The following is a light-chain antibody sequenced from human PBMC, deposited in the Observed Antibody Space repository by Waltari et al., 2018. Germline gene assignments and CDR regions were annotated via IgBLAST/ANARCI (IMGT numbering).Light chain of an antibody. J-gene: IGKJ2*01. CDR2: YAS. CDR1: LSIGSS. Sequence: ESVLTQSPDFQSVTPTEKVTITCRASLSIGSSLHLFQQKPDQSPKLLIKYASQSFSGVPSRFSGSGSGTDFTLTINRLEAEDAATYYCHQSGSLPFTFGQGTKLEIK. CDR3: HQSGSLPFT. V-gene: IGKV6-21*01.